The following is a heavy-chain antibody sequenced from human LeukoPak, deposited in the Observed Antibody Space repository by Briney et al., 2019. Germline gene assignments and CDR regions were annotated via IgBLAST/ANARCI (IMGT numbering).Heavy chain of an antibody. V-gene: IGHV3-21*01. J-gene: IGHJ4*02. CDR3: ARDGSRGNLVTAPDF. Sequence: PSETLSLTCAVYGGSFSGYYWGWLRQPPGKGLEWVSSITSSRIYIYYADSVKGRFTISRDNAKNSLYLQMNSLRAEDTAVYYCARDGSRGNLVTAPDFWGQGTLVTVSS. CDR1: GGSFSGYY. D-gene: IGHD2-21*02. CDR2: ITSSRIYI.